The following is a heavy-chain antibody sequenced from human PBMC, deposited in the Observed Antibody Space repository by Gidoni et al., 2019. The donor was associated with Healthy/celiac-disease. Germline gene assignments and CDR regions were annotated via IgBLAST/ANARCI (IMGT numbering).Heavy chain of an antibody. J-gene: IGHJ3*02. Sequence: QVQLQQWGAGLLKPSETLSLTCAVSGGSFSDYHWSWIRQPPGKGLEWIGEINHSGNTNYNPSLKSRVTVSVDTSKNQFSLKLSSVTGADTAVYYCARKTSGWRAFDIWGQGTMVIVSS. CDR1: GGSFSDYH. CDR2: INHSGNT. CDR3: ARKTSGWRAFDI. V-gene: IGHV4-34*01. D-gene: IGHD3-3*01.